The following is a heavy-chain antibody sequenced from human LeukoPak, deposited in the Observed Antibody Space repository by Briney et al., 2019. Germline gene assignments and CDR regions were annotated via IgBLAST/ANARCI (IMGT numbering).Heavy chain of an antibody. D-gene: IGHD3-9*01. V-gene: IGHV4-34*01. J-gene: IGHJ4*02. Sequence: SETRSLTCAVYGGSFSGYYWSWIRQPPGKGLEWIGEINHSGSTNYNPSLKSRVTISVDTSKNQFSLKLSSVTAADTAVYYCARGGKGSDILTGSPGVFDYWGQGTLVTVSS. CDR2: INHSGST. CDR1: GGSFSGYY. CDR3: ARGGKGSDILTGSPGVFDY.